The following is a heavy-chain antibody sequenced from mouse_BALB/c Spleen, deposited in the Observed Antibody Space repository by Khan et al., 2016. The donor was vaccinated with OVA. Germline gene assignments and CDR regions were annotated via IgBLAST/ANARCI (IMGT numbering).Heavy chain of an antibody. CDR3: ARDYWDVFAY. D-gene: IGHD4-1*01. J-gene: IGHJ3*01. CDR1: GFNIKDTY. V-gene: IGHV14-3*02. CDR2: IDPANGNT. Sequence: VQLQQSGAELVKPGASVKLSCTASGFNIKDTYMHWVKQRPEQGLEWIGRIDPANGNTKYDPTFQGKATITADKSSTTAYLQLSSLASENTAVYYCARDYWDVFAYWGQGTLVTVSA.